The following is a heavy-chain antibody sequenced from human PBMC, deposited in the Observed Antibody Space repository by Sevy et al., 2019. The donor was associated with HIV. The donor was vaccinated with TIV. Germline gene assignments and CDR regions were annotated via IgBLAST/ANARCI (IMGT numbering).Heavy chain of an antibody. J-gene: IGHJ4*02. CDR1: GFTFNNAW. Sequence: GGSLRLSCAASGFTFNNAWMSWVRQAPGKGLEWVGRIKSKTDGGTTDYAAPVKGRFTISRDDSKNTLYLQMNSLKTDDTAVYYCTTGAYYYDSGGYRGFDYWGQGTLVTVSS. CDR2: IKSKTDGGTT. D-gene: IGHD3-22*01. CDR3: TTGAYYYDSGGYRGFDY. V-gene: IGHV3-15*01.